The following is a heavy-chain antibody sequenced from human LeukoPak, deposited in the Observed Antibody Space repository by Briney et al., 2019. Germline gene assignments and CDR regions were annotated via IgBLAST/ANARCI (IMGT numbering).Heavy chain of an antibody. Sequence: GGSLRLSCAASGFSFSSYAMTWVRQAPGKGLEWVSSIDAGGGDTYHSDSVRGRFTISRDSSMNTLYLQMNSLRADDTAVYYCAREQTYYYDSSGYYFDYWGQGTLVTVSS. J-gene: IGHJ4*02. CDR1: GFSFSSYA. CDR2: IDAGGGDT. D-gene: IGHD3-22*01. CDR3: AREQTYYYDSSGYYFDY. V-gene: IGHV3-23*01.